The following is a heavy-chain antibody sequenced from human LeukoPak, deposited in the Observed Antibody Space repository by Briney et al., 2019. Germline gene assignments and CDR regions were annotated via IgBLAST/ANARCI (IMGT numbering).Heavy chain of an antibody. CDR1: GASIGGYY. V-gene: IGHV4-59*01. CDR3: ATLKGVDPMFDN. J-gene: IGHJ4*02. CDR2: MYYSGSA. D-gene: IGHD2-8*01. Sequence: SETLSLTCTVSGASIGGYYWSWIRQPPGKGLEYIGYMYYSGSANYNPSLESLVTISVDTSRNQFSLKLRSVAAADTAVYYCATLKGVDPMFDNWGQGILVTVSS.